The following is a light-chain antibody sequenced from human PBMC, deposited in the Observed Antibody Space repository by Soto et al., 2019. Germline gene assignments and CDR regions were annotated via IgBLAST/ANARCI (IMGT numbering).Light chain of an antibody. V-gene: IGKV3-15*01. CDR2: GAS. J-gene: IGKJ1*01. Sequence: EIVMTQSPATLSVSPGERATLSCRASQSVSSNLAWYQQQPGQAPRLLIYGASTRATGIPARFSGSGSVTELNLTISSLQSEDFAVYYCQQYNNWPQTFGQGTKVEIK. CDR1: QSVSSN. CDR3: QQYNNWPQT.